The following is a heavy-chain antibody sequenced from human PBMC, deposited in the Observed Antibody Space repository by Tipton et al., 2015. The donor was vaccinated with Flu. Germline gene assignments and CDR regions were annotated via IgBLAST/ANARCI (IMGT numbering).Heavy chain of an antibody. CDR2: IYYSGST. CDR1: GGSISSYY. V-gene: IGHV4-59*01. Sequence: TLSLTCTVSGGSISSYYWSWIRQPPGKGLEWIGYIYYSGSTNYNPSLKSRVTISVDTSKNQFSLKLSSVTAADTAVYYCARGRGIAAAGPCDYWGQGTRVTVSS. D-gene: IGHD6-13*01. CDR3: ARGRGIAAAGPCDY. J-gene: IGHJ4*02.